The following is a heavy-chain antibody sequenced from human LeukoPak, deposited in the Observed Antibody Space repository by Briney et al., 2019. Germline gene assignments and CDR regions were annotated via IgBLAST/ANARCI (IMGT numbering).Heavy chain of an antibody. V-gene: IGHV4-59*08. CDR1: GGSISSYY. J-gene: IGHJ4*02. CDR2: IYYSGST. D-gene: IGHD3-22*01. Sequence: PSETLSLTCTVSGGSISSYYWSWIRQPPGKGLEWIGYIYYSGSTNYTPSLKSRVTISVDTSKNQFSLKLSSVTAADTAVYYCARLEGYYYDSSGLDYWGQGTLVTVSS. CDR3: ARLEGYYYDSSGLDY.